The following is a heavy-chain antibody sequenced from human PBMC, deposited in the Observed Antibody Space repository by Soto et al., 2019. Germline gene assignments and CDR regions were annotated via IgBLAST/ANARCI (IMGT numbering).Heavy chain of an antibody. CDR2: ISAYNGNT. Sequence: ASVKVSCKASGYTFTSYGISWVRQAPGQGLERMGWISAYNGNTNYAQKLQGRVTMTTDTSTSTAYMELRSLRSDDTAVYYCARELTPIYYDVRGGMDVWGQGSTVTVSS. CDR3: ARELTPIYYDVRGGMDV. D-gene: IGHD3-3*01. CDR1: GYTFTSYG. V-gene: IGHV1-18*01. J-gene: IGHJ6*02.